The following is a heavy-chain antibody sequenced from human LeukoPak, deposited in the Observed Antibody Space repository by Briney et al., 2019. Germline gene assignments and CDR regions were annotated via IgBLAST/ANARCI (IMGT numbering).Heavy chain of an antibody. J-gene: IGHJ6*03. CDR3: ARDSTRDGYLYYYYYYMDV. D-gene: IGHD5-24*01. CDR2: INNDGTAT. Sequence: GGSLRLSCAASGFTFSAYWMHWVRQVPGKGLVWVSRINNDGTATFFADSVKGRFTISRDNAKNSLYLQMNSLRAEDTAVYYCARDSTRDGYLYYYYYYMDVWGKGTTVTVSS. CDR1: GFTFSAYW. V-gene: IGHV3-74*01.